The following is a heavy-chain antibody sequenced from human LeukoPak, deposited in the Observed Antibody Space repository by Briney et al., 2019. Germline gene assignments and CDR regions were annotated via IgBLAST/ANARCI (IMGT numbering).Heavy chain of an antibody. D-gene: IGHD6-13*01. CDR2: IVVGSGST. CDR1: GFTFTSSA. CDR3: AADWVAAAGALRYYYYMDV. Sequence: SVKVSCKASGFTFTSSAMQWVRQARGQRLEWIGWIVVGSGSTNYAQKFQERVTITRDMSTSTAYMELSSLRSEDTAVYYCAADWVAAAGALRYYYYMDVWGKGTTVTVSS. J-gene: IGHJ6*03. V-gene: IGHV1-58*02.